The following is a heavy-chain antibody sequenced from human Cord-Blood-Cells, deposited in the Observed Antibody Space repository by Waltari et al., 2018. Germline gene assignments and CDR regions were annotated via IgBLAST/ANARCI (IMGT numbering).Heavy chain of an antibody. CDR3: AGKYNWNYGDAFDI. J-gene: IGHJ3*02. Sequence: QVQLVQSGAEVKKPGASVKVSCKASGYTFTSDDINWVRQATGQGLEWMGWMNPNSGNTGYAQKCQGRVTSTRNTSISTAYMELSSLRSEDTAVYYCAGKYNWNYGDAFDIWGQGTMVTVSS. D-gene: IGHD1-7*01. CDR1: GYTFTSDD. V-gene: IGHV1-8*03. CDR2: MNPNSGNT.